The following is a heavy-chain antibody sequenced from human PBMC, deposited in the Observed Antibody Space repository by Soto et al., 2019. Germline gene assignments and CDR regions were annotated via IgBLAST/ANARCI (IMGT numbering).Heavy chain of an antibody. V-gene: IGHV1-8*01. CDR1: GVTFGNYD. J-gene: IGHJ6*03. CDR3: AKNADFFHYHMDV. CDR2: MNPSSGNT. Sequence: QVLLMQSGAEVRKPGASVTVSCEASGVTFGNYDINWVRQAPGQGLEWMGWMNPSSGNTGYAQKFQGRVTMTRITSTNTAYMELRSLTSEDTAVYYCAKNADFFHYHMDVWGEGTTVTVSS.